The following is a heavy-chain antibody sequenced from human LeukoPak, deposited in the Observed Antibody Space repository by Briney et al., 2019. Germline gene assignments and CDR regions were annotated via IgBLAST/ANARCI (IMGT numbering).Heavy chain of an antibody. CDR3: ARSSLGMATILDAFDI. V-gene: IGHV3-21*01. CDR2: ISSSSSYI. CDR1: GFTFNSYA. D-gene: IGHD5-12*01. Sequence: PGGSLRLSCAASGFTFNSYAMTWVRQAPGKGLEWVSSISSSSSYIYYADSVKGRFTISRDNAKNSLYLQMNSLRAEDTAVYYCARSSLGMATILDAFDIWGQGTMVTVSS. J-gene: IGHJ3*02.